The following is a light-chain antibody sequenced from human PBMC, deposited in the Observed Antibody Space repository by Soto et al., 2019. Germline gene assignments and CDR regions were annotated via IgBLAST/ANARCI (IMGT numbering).Light chain of an antibody. V-gene: IGKV3-15*01. Sequence: EIVITQSPATLSVSPGERATLSCRASQSVSSNLAWYQQKPGQAPRLLIYGATTRATGVPARFYGSGSGTEFTLTVSSLQSEDFAVYFCQQYNKWPYTFGQGTKLEIK. CDR3: QQYNKWPYT. CDR1: QSVSSN. CDR2: GAT. J-gene: IGKJ2*01.